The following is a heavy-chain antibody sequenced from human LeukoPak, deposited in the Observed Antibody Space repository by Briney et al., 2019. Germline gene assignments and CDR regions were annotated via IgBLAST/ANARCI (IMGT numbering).Heavy chain of an antibody. V-gene: IGHV4-38-2*02. CDR2: INHSGST. CDR3: AREPGYYYYYYMDV. D-gene: IGHD1-14*01. J-gene: IGHJ6*03. CDR1: GYSISSVYY. Sequence: SETLSLTCIVSGYSISSVYYWSWIRQPPGKGLEWIGEINHSGSTNYNPSLKSRVTISVDTSKNQFSLKLSSVTAADTAVYYCAREPGYYYYYYMDVWGKGTTVTVSS.